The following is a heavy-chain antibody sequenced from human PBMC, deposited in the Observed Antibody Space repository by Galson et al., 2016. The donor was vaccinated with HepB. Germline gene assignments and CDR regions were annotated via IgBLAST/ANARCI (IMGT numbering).Heavy chain of an antibody. CDR2: MSVYNGNR. V-gene: IGHV1-18*01. CDR3: ARVGFGGNSWFYYFDS. Sequence: SVKVSCKASGYTFSHYGISWARQAPGQGLEWMGWMSVYNGNRKYAQKFQGRVTVTADTATDTAYMELRSLKSDDTAVYYCARVGFGGNSWFYYFDSWGQGSLVIVSS. J-gene: IGHJ4*02. D-gene: IGHD4-23*01. CDR1: GYTFSHYG.